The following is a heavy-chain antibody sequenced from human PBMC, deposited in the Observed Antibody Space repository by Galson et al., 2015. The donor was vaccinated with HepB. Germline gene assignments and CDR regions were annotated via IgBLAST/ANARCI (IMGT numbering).Heavy chain of an antibody. Sequence: SLRLSCAASGFTFSSYEMNWVRQAPGKGLEWVSYISSSGSTIYYADSVKGRFTISRDNAKNSLYLQMNSLRAEDTAVYYCARRVSRHFDQWGQGTLVTVSS. CDR3: ARRVSRHFDQ. J-gene: IGHJ4*02. V-gene: IGHV3-48*03. CDR2: ISSSGSTI. CDR1: GFTFSSYE.